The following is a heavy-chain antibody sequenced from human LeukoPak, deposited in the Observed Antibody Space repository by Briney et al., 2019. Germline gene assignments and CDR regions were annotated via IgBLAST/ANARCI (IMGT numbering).Heavy chain of an antibody. Sequence: EASVKVSCKASGYTLTGYYMHWVRQAPGQGLEWMGWINPNSGGTNYAQKFQGRVTMTRDTSISTAYMELSRLRSDDTAVYYCARDRDTAPIPGNDAFDIWGQGTMVTVSS. V-gene: IGHV1-2*02. D-gene: IGHD1-14*01. J-gene: IGHJ3*02. CDR1: GYTLTGYY. CDR3: ARDRDTAPIPGNDAFDI. CDR2: INPNSGGT.